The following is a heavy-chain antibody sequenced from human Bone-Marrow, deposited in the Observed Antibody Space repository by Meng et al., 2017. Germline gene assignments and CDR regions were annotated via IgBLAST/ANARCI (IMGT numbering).Heavy chain of an antibody. CDR3: AKDSEVGAIEYYFDY. V-gene: IGHV3-9*01. J-gene: IGHJ4*02. CDR1: GFTFDDYA. D-gene: IGHD1-26*01. Sequence: GGSLRLSCAASGFTFDDYAMHWVRQAPGKGLEWVSGISRNSGSIGYADSVKGRYTISRDNAKNSLYLQMNSLRAEDTALYYCAKDSEVGAIEYYFDYWGQGTLVTVSS. CDR2: ISRNSGSI.